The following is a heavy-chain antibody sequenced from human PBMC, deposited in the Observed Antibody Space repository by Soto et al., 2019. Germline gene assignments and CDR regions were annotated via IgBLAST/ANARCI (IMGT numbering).Heavy chain of an antibody. V-gene: IGHV3-53*02. CDR1: GFTVSSDS. Sequence: EVQPVETGGDLIQPGGSLRLSCAASGFTVSSDSMTWVRQAPGKGLEWISIIYSDNNTDYADSVKGRFSISRDTSKNILYLQMNSLRAEDTAEYYCARHYSAMGVWGQGTTVTVS. CDR3: ARHYSAMGV. J-gene: IGHJ6*02. CDR2: IYSDNNT.